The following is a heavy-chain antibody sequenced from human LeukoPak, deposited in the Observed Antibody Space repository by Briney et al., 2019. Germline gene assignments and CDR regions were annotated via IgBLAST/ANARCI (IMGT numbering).Heavy chain of an antibody. D-gene: IGHD3-16*01. CDR2: INHSGST. J-gene: IGHJ6*02. Sequence: SETLSLTCAVYGGSFSGYYWSWIRQPPGKGLEWIGEINHSGSTNYNPSLKSRVTISVDTSKNQFSLKLSSVTAADTAVYYCARGVWSDYYYGMDVWGQGTTVTVS. CDR1: GGSFSGYY. CDR3: ARGVWSDYYYGMDV. V-gene: IGHV4-34*01.